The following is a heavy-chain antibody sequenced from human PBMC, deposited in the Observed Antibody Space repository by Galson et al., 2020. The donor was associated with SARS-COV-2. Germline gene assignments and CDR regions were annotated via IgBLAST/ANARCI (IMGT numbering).Heavy chain of an antibody. CDR1: GYTFTKYA. V-gene: IGHV1-3*01. D-gene: IGHD3-10*01. CDR3: ARAFRGVLDY. CDR2: IDAGNGNT. Sequence: ASVKVSCKSSGYTFTKYAIHWVRQDPGQRLEWMGWIDAGNGNTKYSQKFQGRVTFTRDTSASAAYMELSSLTSEDTATYYCARAFRGVLDYWGQGTPVTVSS. J-gene: IGHJ4*02.